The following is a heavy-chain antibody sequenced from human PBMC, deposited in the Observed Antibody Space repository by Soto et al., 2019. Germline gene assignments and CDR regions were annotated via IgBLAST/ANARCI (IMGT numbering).Heavy chain of an antibody. J-gene: IGHJ2*01. V-gene: IGHV3-23*01. D-gene: IGHD6-19*01. CDR2: ISGSGGST. Sequence: PGGSLILSCAASGFTFSSYAMGWVRQAPGKGLEWVSAISGSGGSTYYADSVKGRFTISRDNSKNTLYLQMNSLRAEDTAVYYCLKDPSSGRSNWYFDLWGRGTLVTGSS. CDR3: LKDPSSGRSNWYFDL. CDR1: GFTFSSYA.